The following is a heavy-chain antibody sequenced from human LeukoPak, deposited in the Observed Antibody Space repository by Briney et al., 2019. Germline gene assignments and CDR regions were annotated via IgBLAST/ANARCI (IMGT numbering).Heavy chain of an antibody. V-gene: IGHV3-43*02. D-gene: IGHD3-22*01. CDR2: ISGDGGST. J-gene: IGHJ4*02. Sequence: GGSLRLSHAASGFTFDDYAMHWVRQAPGKGLEWVSLISGDGGSTYYADSVKGRFTISRDNSKNSLYLQMNSLRTEDTALYYCAKGVADDSSGYWLYYFDYWGQGTLVTVSS. CDR3: AKGVADDSSGYWLYYFDY. CDR1: GFTFDDYA.